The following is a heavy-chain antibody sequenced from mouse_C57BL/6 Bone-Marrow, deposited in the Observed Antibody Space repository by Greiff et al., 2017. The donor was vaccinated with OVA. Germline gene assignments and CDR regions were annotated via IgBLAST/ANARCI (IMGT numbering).Heavy chain of an antibody. V-gene: IGHV3-6*01. CDR1: GYSITSGYY. CDR2: ISYDGSN. J-gene: IGHJ4*01. Sequence: EVQLKESGPGLVKPSQSLSLTCSVTGYSITSGYYWNWIRQFPGNKLEWMGYISYDGSNNYNPSLKNRISITRDTSKNQFFLKLNSVTTEDTATYYCARVLPYAMDYWGQGTSVTVSS. D-gene: IGHD1-1*01. CDR3: ARVLPYAMDY.